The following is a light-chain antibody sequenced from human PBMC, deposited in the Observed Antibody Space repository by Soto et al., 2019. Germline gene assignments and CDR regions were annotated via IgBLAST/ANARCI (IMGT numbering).Light chain of an antibody. J-gene: IGLJ1*01. Sequence: NHPAYGNRSDRESIGISCTETSSDVGAYNSVSWYQQYPGKAPKLMIHDVSNRPSGVSDRFSGSKSGDTASLTISGLQVEEEADYYCSSYTSNSSYIFLTGTKVTVL. CDR3: SSYTSNSSYI. CDR1: SSDVGAYNS. CDR2: DVS. V-gene: IGLV2-14*01.